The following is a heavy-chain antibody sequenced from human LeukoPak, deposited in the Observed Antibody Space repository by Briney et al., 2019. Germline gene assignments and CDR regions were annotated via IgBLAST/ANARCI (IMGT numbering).Heavy chain of an antibody. CDR3: ARHRGTVLDY. Sequence: SETLSLTCTVSGGSISSYYWSWIRQPPGKGLEWIGYIYYSGSTNYNPSLKSRVTISVDTSKNQFSLKLSSVTAADTAVYYCARHRGTVLDYWGQGTLVTVSA. D-gene: IGHD3-10*02. CDR1: GGSISSYY. CDR2: IYYSGST. V-gene: IGHV4-59*08. J-gene: IGHJ4*02.